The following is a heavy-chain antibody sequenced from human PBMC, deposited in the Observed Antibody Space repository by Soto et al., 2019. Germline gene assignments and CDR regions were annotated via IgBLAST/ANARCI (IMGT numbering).Heavy chain of an antibody. CDR1: GFTFSSYA. D-gene: IGHD6-19*01. J-gene: IGHJ4*02. CDR2: ISGSGGST. V-gene: IGHV3-23*01. CDR3: ANIYPVLGWGNQVFDY. Sequence: GGSLRLSCAASGFTFSSYAMSWVRQAPGKGLEWVAAISGSGGSTDYADSVKGRFTISRDNSKNTMYLQMNSLRAEDTAVYYCANIYPVLGWGNQVFDYWGQGTLVTVSS.